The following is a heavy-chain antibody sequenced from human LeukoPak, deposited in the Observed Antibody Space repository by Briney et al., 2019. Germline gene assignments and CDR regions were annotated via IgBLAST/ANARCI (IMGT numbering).Heavy chain of an antibody. J-gene: IGHJ4*02. CDR2: INHSGST. D-gene: IGHD3-10*01. CDR1: GGSFSGYY. Sequence: SETLSLTCAVYGGSFSGYYWSWIRQPPGKGLEWIGEINHSGSTNYNPSLKSRVTISVDTSKNQFSLKLSSVTAADTAVYYCARASYGKVQYFDYWGQGTLVTVSS. CDR3: ARASYGKVQYFDY. V-gene: IGHV4-34*01.